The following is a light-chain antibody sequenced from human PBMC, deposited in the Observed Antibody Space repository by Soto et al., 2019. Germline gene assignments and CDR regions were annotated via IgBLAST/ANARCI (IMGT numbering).Light chain of an antibody. Sequence: QSALTQPPSVSGAPGRRVTISCTGSSSNIGAVYDVHWYQHLPGTAPKLLIYGNTNRPSGVPDRFSGSKSGASAFLAITGLQAEDEADYYCQSYDSSLSGYVFGTGTKLTVL. V-gene: IGLV1-40*01. CDR1: SSNIGAVYD. CDR2: GNT. J-gene: IGLJ1*01. CDR3: QSYDSSLSGYV.